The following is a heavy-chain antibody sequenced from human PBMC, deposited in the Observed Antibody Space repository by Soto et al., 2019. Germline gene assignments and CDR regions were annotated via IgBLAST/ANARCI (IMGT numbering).Heavy chain of an antibody. CDR1: GYTLTGYY. J-gene: IGHJ1*01. V-gene: IGHV1-2*02. D-gene: IGHD6-13*01. CDR2: INPNSGGT. Sequence: GASVKVSCKASGYTLTGYYMHWVRQAPGQGLEWMGWINPNSGGTNYAQKFQGRVTMTRDTSISTAYMELSRLRSDDTAVYYCARGGAAAAGTFQHWGQGTLVTVSS. CDR3: ARGGAAAAGTFQH.